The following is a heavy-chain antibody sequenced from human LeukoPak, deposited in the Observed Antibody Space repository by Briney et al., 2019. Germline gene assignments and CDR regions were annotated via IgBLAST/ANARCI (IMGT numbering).Heavy chain of an antibody. D-gene: IGHD2-15*01. J-gene: IGHJ4*02. CDR1: GGTFSSYA. CDR2: IIPIFGTA. V-gene: IGHV1-69*13. Sequence: SVKVSCKASGGTFSSYAISWVRQAPGQGLEWMGGIIPIFGTADYAQKFQGRVTITADESTSTTYMELSSLRSEDTAVYYCARVSLSAGVKQDYWGQGTLVTVSS. CDR3: ARVSLSAGVKQDY.